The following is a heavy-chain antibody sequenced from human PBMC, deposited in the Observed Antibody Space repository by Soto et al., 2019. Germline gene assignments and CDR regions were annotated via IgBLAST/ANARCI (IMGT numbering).Heavy chain of an antibody. V-gene: IGHV2-5*01. D-gene: IGHD3-3*01. Sequence: SGPTLVNPTQTLTLTCTFSGFSLSTSGVGVGWIRQPPGKALEWLALIYWNDDKRYSPSLKSRLTITKDTSKNQVVLTMTNMDPVDTATYYCAHSYYDFWSGYYPHFDYWGQGTLVTVSS. CDR3: AHSYYDFWSGYYPHFDY. CDR2: IYWNDDK. J-gene: IGHJ4*02. CDR1: GFSLSTSGVG.